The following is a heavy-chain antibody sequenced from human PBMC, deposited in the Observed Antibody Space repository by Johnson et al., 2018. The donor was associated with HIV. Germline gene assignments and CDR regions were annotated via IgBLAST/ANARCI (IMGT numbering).Heavy chain of an antibody. V-gene: IGHV3-74*01. CDR3: ARESASSGRYSGAFDF. CDR2: INSDGSNT. D-gene: IGHD1-26*01. CDR1: GFTFSRYW. J-gene: IGHJ3*01. Sequence: VQLVESGGGLVKPGGSLRLSCAASGFTFSRYWMHWVRQAPGKGLVWVSGINSDGSNTNYADSVKGRFTISRDNAKKTLYLQMNSLRAGDTAVYYCARESASSGRYSGAFDFWGQGTMVTVSS.